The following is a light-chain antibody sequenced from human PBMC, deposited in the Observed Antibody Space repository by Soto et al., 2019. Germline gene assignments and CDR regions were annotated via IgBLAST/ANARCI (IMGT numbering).Light chain of an antibody. CDR3: QTWGTGIVV. CDR2: LNSDGSH. J-gene: IGLJ2*01. V-gene: IGLV4-69*01. Sequence: QPVLTQSPSASASLGASVKLTCTLSSGHSSYAIAWYQQQPEKGPRYLMKLNSDGSHSKGDGIPDRFSGSSSGAERYLTISSLQSEDEADYYCQTWGTGIVVFGGGTQLTVL. CDR1: SGHSSYA.